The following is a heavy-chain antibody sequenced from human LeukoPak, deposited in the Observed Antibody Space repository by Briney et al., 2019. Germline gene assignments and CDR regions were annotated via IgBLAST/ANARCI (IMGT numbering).Heavy chain of an antibody. CDR3: TRRPYSSGWYYFDY. CDR2: ISSSGNML. D-gene: IGHD6-13*01. V-gene: IGHV3-11*04. J-gene: IGHJ4*02. CDR1: GFTFSDYY. Sequence: GGSLRLSCTVSGFTFSDYYMSWVRQAPGKGLEWVSYISSSGNMLHYADSVEGRFTISRDNGKSSLYLQMSSLRVEDTAVYYCTRRPYSSGWYYFDYWGQGTLVTVSS.